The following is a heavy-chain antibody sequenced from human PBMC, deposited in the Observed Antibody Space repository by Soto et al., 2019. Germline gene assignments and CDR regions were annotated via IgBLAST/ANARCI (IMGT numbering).Heavy chain of an antibody. J-gene: IGHJ4*02. V-gene: IGHV3-30*18. CDR2: ISYDGSNK. CDR3: AKDRKVAATCSDY. D-gene: IGHD2-15*01. CDR1: GFTFSSYG. Sequence: GGSLRLSCAASGFTFSSYGMHWVRQAPGKGLEWVAVISYDGSNKYYADSVKGRFTISRDNSKNTLYLQMNSLRAEDTAVYYCAKDRKVAATCSDYWGQGTLVTVSS.